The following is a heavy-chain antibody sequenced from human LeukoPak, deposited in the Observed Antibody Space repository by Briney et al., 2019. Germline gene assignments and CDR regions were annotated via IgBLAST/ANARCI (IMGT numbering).Heavy chain of an antibody. J-gene: IGHJ5*02. V-gene: IGHV4-59*01. D-gene: IGHD1-26*01. CDR2: IYYSGST. Sequence: SETLSLTCTVSGGSISSYYWSWIRQPPGKGLEWIGYIYYSGSTNYNPSLKSRVTISVDTSKNQFSLKLSSVTAADTAVYYCARKNKWALPTDWFDPWGQGTLVTVSS. CDR3: ARKNKWALPTDWFDP. CDR1: GGSISSYY.